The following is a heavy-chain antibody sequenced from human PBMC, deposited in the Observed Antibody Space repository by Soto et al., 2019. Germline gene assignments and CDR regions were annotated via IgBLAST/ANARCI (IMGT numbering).Heavy chain of an antibody. Sequence: EVQQLESVGALIQPRGSLRLSCAASGFTLSNNYMSWVRQAPGKGLEWVSVVYSDGSTYFADSVKGRFTISRDKSKNTLYLQMNGLRAADMAGYYWARDPWGTPATGDGFDCWGQGTLVTVSS. CDR3: ARDPWGTPATGDGFDC. CDR2: VYSDGST. CDR1: GFTLSNNY. D-gene: IGHD6-13*01. J-gene: IGHJ4*02. V-gene: IGHV3-53*01.